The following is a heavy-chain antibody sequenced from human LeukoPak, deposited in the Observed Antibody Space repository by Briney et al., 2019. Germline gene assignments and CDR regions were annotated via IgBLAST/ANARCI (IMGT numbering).Heavy chain of an antibody. Sequence: GRSLRLSCAASGFTFSSYAMHWVRQAPGKGLEWVAVISYDGSNKYYADSVKGRFTISRDNSKNTLYLQMNSLRAEDTAVYYCARGTGYSGYGGDRMSDWGQGTLVTVSS. CDR1: GFTFSSYA. CDR2: ISYDGSNK. D-gene: IGHD5-12*01. V-gene: IGHV3-30*04. CDR3: ARGTGYSGYGGDRMSD. J-gene: IGHJ4*02.